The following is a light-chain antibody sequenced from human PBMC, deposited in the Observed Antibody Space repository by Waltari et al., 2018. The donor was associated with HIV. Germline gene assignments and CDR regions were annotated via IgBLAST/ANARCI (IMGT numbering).Light chain of an antibody. CDR3: LQHYDYPRS. Sequence: TQMPQRPSSLSASVGDRVTITCRASQGIRNDLGWYQKKPGTPPRRLIYSASTLQSGVSSRFSGSGSGTEFTLTISSLQPEDSATYYCLQHYDYPRSFGQGTKLGI. CDR1: QGIRND. J-gene: IGKJ2*01. CDR2: SAS. V-gene: IGKV1-17*01.